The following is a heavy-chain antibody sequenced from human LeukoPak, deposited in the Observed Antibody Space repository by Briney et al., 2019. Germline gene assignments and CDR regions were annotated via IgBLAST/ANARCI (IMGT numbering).Heavy chain of an antibody. CDR1: GGSISSSSYY. CDR2: IYYSGST. J-gene: IGHJ4*02. V-gene: IGHV4-39*01. CDR3: ASPLCSSTSCYETPFDY. D-gene: IGHD2-2*01. Sequence: SETLSLTCTVSGGSISSSSYYWGWIRQPPGKGLEWIGSIYYSGSTYYNPSLKSRVTISVDTSKNQCSLKLSSVTAADTAVYYCASPLCSSTSCYETPFDYWGQGTLVTVSS.